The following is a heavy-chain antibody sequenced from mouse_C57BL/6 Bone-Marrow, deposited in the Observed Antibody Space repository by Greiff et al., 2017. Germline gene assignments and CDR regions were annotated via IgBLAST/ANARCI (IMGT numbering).Heavy chain of an antibody. V-gene: IGHV1-64*01. CDR3: ARRYYGSYFDY. Sequence: VQLQQPGAELVKPGASVQLSCKASGYTFTSYWMHWVKQRPGQGLEWIGMIHPNSGSTNYNEKFKSKATLTVDKSSSTAYMQLSSLTSEDSAVYYCARRYYGSYFDYWGQGTTLTVSS. CDR1: GYTFTSYW. J-gene: IGHJ2*01. D-gene: IGHD1-1*01. CDR2: IHPNSGST.